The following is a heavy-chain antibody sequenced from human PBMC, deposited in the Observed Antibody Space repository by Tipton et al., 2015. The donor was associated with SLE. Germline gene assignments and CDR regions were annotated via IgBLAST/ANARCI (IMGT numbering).Heavy chain of an antibody. Sequence: TLSLTCTVSGGSVSSGNYYWGWIRQSPGKGLEWIGSIYYGGNIYYNPSLKSRVTISLDTSKNLFSLNLNSVTAADPAVYYCARQGGTFSPFDYWGQGILVTVSS. CDR2: IYYGGNI. V-gene: IGHV4-39*07. J-gene: IGHJ4*02. CDR3: ARQGGTFSPFDY. CDR1: GGSVSSGNYY. D-gene: IGHD1-1*01.